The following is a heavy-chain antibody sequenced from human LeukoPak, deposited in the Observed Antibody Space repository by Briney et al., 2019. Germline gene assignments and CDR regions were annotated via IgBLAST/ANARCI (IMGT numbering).Heavy chain of an antibody. V-gene: IGHV4-59*10. CDR1: GGSFSGYY. J-gene: IGHJ4*02. CDR2: IYSSGST. CDR3: ARPLLAARGPPHS. Sequence: TSETLSLTCAVYGGSFSGYYWSWIRQPAGKGLEWIGRIYSSGSTNYNPSLKSRVTMSVDTSKNQFSLKLSSVTAADTAVYYCARPLLAARGPPHSWGQGTLVTVSS. D-gene: IGHD6-6*01.